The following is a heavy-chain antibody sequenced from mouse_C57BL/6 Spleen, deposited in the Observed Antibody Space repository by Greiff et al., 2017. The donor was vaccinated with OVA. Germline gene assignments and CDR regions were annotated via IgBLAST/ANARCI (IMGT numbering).Heavy chain of an antibody. V-gene: IGHV1-18*01. CDR2: IDPNNGGT. Sequence: EVQLQQPGPELVKPGASVKISCKASGYTFTNYKMHWVKQSHGQSLEWIGDIDPNNGGTNYNQKFKGKATLTVDKSSSTAYMELSSLTSEDTAVYYCVRHYVDVGLDYWGQGTSVTVSS. CDR1: GYTFTNYK. J-gene: IGHJ4*01. CDR3: VRHYVDVGLDY. D-gene: IGHD1-1*01.